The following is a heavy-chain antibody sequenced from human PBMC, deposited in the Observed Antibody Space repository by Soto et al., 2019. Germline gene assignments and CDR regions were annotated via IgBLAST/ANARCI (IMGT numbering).Heavy chain of an antibody. CDR1: GGSVSSDSNY. J-gene: IGHJ4*02. CDR2: IYHSGST. Sequence: PSETLSLTCTVSGGSVSSDSNYWSWIRQPPGKGLEWIGYIYHSGSTYYNPSLKSRVTISVDRSKNQFSLKLSSVTAADTAVYYCARGGGYCSGGSCYPYFDYWGQGTLVTVSS. D-gene: IGHD2-15*01. CDR3: ARGGGYCSGGSCYPYFDY. V-gene: IGHV4-30-2*01.